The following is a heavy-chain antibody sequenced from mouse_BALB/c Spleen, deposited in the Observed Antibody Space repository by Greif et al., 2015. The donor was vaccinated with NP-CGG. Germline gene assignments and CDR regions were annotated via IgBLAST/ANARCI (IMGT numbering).Heavy chain of an antibody. D-gene: IGHD4-1*01. J-gene: IGHJ4*01. CDR3: ARRTGTEAMDY. CDR2: IYPGSGNT. V-gene: IGHV1-84*02. Sequence: QVQLQQPGPELVKPGASVKISCKASGYTFTDYYINWVKQKPGQGLEWIGWIYPGSGNTKYNEKFKGKATLTVDTSSSTAYMQLSSLTSEDTAVYSCARRTGTEAMDYWGQGTSVTVSS. CDR1: GYTFTDYY.